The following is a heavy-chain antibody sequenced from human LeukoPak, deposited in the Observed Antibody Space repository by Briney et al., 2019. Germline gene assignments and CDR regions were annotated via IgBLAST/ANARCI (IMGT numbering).Heavy chain of an antibody. CDR3: ARVPYNWNDVGWFDP. J-gene: IGHJ5*02. V-gene: IGHV4-4*07. CDR1: GGSISSYY. Sequence: PSETLSLTCTVSGGSISSYYWSWIRQPAGKGLEWIGRIYTSGSTNYNPSLKSRVTMSVDASKNQFSLKLSSVTAGDTAVYYCARVPYNWNDVGWFDPWGQGTLVTVSS. CDR2: IYTSGST. D-gene: IGHD1-1*01.